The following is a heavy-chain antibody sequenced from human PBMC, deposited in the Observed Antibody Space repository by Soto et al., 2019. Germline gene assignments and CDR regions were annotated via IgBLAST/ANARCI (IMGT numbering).Heavy chain of an antibody. V-gene: IGHV3-7*01. D-gene: IGHD3-22*01. CDR2: INQDVSQK. CDR1: GFSFSRYW. Sequence: GWALRLSCAAAGFSFSRYWMTWVRQAPGKGLEWVANINQDVSQKLYVDSVRGRFTISRDDAKNSVYLQMNNLRADDTAVYYCAKIGYNDWDFDYWGQGTLVTASS. CDR3: AKIGYNDWDFDY. J-gene: IGHJ4*02.